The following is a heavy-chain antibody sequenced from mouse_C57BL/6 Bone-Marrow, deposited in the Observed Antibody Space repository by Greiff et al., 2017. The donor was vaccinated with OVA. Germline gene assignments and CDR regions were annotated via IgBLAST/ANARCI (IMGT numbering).Heavy chain of an antibody. CDR3: AITSVVEFDY. D-gene: IGHD1-1*01. Sequence: QVQLQQPGAELVRPGSSVKLSCKASGYTFTSYWMDWVKQRPGQGLEWIGNIYPSDSETHYNQKFKDKATLTVDKSSSTAYMQLSSLTSEDSAVYYCAITSVVEFDYWGQGTTLTVSS. CDR2: IYPSDSET. J-gene: IGHJ2*01. CDR1: GYTFTSYW. V-gene: IGHV1-61*01.